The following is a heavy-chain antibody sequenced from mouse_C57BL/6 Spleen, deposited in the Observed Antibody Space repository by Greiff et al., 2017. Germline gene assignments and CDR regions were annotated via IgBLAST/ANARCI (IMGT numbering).Heavy chain of an antibody. CDR2: INPNNGGT. CDR3: ARRYYGYYYAMDD. D-gene: IGHD2-2*01. Sequence: VQLQQSGPELVKPGASVKISCKASGYTFTDYYMNWVKQSHGKSLEWIGDINPNNGGTSYNQKFKGKATLTVYKSSSTAYMELRSLTSEASAVYYCARRYYGYYYAMDDWGQGTSVTVSS. J-gene: IGHJ4*01. V-gene: IGHV1-26*01. CDR1: GYTFTDYY.